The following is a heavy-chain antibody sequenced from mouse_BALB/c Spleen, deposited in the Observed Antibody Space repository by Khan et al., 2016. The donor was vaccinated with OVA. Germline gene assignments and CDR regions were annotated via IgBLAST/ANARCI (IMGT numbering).Heavy chain of an antibody. CDR3: ARNYDYDEGLTY. D-gene: IGHD2-4*01. CDR1: GFSLTSYG. CDR2: IWSGGST. Sequence: QVQLKESGPGLVQPSQSLSITCTVSGFSLTSYGVHWVRQSPGKGLEWLGVIWSGGSTDYNEAFISRLNITKDNSKSQVFFKMNSLQSNDTAIYYCARNYDYDEGLTYWGQGTLVTDSA. J-gene: IGHJ3*01. V-gene: IGHV2-2*03.